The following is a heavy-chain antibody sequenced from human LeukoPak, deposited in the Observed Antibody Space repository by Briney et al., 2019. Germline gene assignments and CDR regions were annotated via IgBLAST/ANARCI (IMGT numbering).Heavy chain of an antibody. J-gene: IGHJ6*03. D-gene: IGHD6-19*01. Sequence: PSETLSLTCTVSGGSISSYYWSWIRQPAGKGLEWIGRIYTSGSTNYNPSLKSRVTMSVDTSKNQFSLKLSSVTAADTAVYYCARVGSSGWYLRSYYYYYMDVWGKGTTVTVSS. CDR1: GGSISSYY. CDR2: IYTSGST. CDR3: ARVGSSGWYLRSYYYYYMDV. V-gene: IGHV4-4*07.